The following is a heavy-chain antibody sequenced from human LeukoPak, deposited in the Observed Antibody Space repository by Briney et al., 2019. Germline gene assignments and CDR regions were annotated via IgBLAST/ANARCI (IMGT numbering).Heavy chain of an antibody. CDR1: GGSISSSSAY. J-gene: IGHJ4*02. CDR2: IFYGKNT. CDR3: ASPRGFSYGYFDY. V-gene: IGHV4-39*01. D-gene: IGHD5-18*01. Sequence: AETLSLTCTVSGGSISSSSAYWGWIRQPPGKGLEWIWSIFYGKNTYYNPSLKSRVTISADTSKNQFSLTLGSVSATDTAVYYCASPRGFSYGYFDYWGQGTLVTVSA.